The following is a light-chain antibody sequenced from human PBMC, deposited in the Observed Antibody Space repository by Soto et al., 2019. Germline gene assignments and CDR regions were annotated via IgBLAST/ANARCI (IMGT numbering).Light chain of an antibody. CDR1: QSVSNNY. J-gene: IGKJ3*01. V-gene: IGKV3-20*01. CDR3: QQANSFRFT. CDR2: GAS. Sequence: EIVLTQSPGTLSLSPGERATLSCRASQSVSNNYLAWYQQKPGQAPRLLIYGASNRATGIPDRFSGSGSGTDFTLTISRLEPEDFATYYCQQANSFRFTFGPGTKVDIK.